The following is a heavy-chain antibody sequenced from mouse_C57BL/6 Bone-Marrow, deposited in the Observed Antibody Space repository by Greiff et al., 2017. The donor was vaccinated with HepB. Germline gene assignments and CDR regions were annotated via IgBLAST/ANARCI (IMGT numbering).Heavy chain of an antibody. CDR1: GFTFSDAW. D-gene: IGHD2-4*01. J-gene: IGHJ1*03. Sequence: DVKLVESGGGLVQPGGSMKLSCAASGFTFSDAWMDWVRQSPEKGLEWVAEIRNKANNHATYYAESVKGRFTISRDDSKSSVYLQMKSLRAEDTGIYYCTFDYDAGRGGFDVWGTGTTVTVSS. V-gene: IGHV6-6*01. CDR3: TFDYDAGRGGFDV. CDR2: IRNKANNHAT.